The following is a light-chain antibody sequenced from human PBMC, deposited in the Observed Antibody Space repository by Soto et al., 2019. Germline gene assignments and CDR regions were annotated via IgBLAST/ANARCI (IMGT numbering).Light chain of an antibody. CDR2: WAS. V-gene: IGKV4-1*01. J-gene: IGKJ4*01. Sequence: DIVMTQSPESLAVSLGERATINCKSSQSVLYSSNNKNYLGWYQQKAGQPPKLLIYWASTRESGVPDRFSGSGSGTDFTLTISSLHAEDVAVYYCQQYYSKPLTFGGGTKVEIK. CDR3: QQYYSKPLT. CDR1: QSVLYSSNNKNY.